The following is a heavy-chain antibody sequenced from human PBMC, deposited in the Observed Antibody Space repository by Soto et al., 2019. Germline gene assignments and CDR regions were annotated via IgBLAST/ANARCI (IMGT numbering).Heavy chain of an antibody. CDR3: ARDLKVAGTNSFYYYGMDV. Sequence: EVQLVESGGGLVKPGGSLTLSCAASGFTFSNYTMNWVRQAPGKGLEWVSSISRSSRNIYYSDSVKGRCTISRDNAKNALYLHMNSLRAGDTAVYYCARDLKVAGTNSFYYYGMDVWGQGTTVTVSS. CDR2: ISRSSRNI. D-gene: IGHD6-19*01. V-gene: IGHV3-21*01. CDR1: GFTFSNYT. J-gene: IGHJ6*02.